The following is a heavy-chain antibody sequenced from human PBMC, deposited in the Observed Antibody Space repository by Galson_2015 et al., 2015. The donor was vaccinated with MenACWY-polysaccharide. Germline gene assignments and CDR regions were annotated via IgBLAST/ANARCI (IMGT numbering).Heavy chain of an antibody. J-gene: IGHJ4*02. CDR3: ARLGPSGGGWHQDY. CDR2: ISSGGGRYI. D-gene: IGHD6-19*01. CDR1: GYTFSTYC. Sequence: SLRLSCAASGYTFSTYCMSWVRQAPGKGLEWVSSISSGGGRYIYYADSMRGRFTISRDNAKNSLYLQMNSLRAEDTALYYCARLGPSGGGWHQDYWGQGTLVTVSS. V-gene: IGHV3-21*01.